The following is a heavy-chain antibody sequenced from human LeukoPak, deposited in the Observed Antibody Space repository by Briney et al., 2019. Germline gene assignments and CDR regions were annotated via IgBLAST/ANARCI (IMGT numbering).Heavy chain of an antibody. V-gene: IGHV4-39*07. D-gene: IGHD2-15*01. J-gene: IGHJ6*03. CDR3: ARALVVYYMDV. CDR2: IYYSGST. CDR1: GGSISSSSKY. Sequence: SETLSLTCTVSGGSISSSSKYWGWIRQPPGKGLEWIGSIYYSGSTYYNPSLKSRVTISVDTSKNQFSLKLSSVTAADTAVYYCARALVVYYMDVWGKGTTVTVSS.